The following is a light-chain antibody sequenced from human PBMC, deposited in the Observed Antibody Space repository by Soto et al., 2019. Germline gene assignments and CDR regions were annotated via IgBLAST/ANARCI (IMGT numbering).Light chain of an antibody. Sequence: EIVMTQSPATLSVSRGERATLSRRANQAISSNLAWYQQTPGQPPRLLIYGASTRDTGIPDRFSGSRSGAEFTLTVSRLQSEDFEVYYCQHYVTWPLTFGGGTKV. J-gene: IGKJ4*01. CDR3: QHYVTWPLT. CDR1: QAISSN. V-gene: IGKV3-15*01. CDR2: GAS.